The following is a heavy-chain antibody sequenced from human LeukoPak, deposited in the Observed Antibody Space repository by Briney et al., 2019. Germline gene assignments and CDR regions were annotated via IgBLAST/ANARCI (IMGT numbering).Heavy chain of an antibody. D-gene: IGHD6-6*01. CDR2: IYYSGST. CDR1: GGSISSSSYY. V-gene: IGHV4-39*01. J-gene: IGHJ4*02. Sequence: PSETLSLTCTVSGGSISSSSYYWGWIRQPPGKGLEWIGSIYYSGSTYYNPSLKSRVTISVDTSKNQFSLKLSSVTAADTAVYYCARRGKYRSSLDFDYWGQGTLVTVSS. CDR3: ARRGKYRSSLDFDY.